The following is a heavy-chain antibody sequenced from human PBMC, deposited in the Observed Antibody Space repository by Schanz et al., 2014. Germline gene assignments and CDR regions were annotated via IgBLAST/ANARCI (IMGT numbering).Heavy chain of an antibody. V-gene: IGHV3-30*04. CDR3: ARESSDDIVLVPGAVFDH. J-gene: IGHJ4*02. D-gene: IGHD2-2*01. CDR1: GFTFSSYA. CDR2: VPFDGSQK. Sequence: QVQLVESGGGVVQPGRSLRLSCAASGFTFSSYALHWVRQAPGKGLEWVAFVPFDGSQKFYADSVKGRFTISRDNSKNAEYLQMNSLRPGDTAVYYCARESSDDIVLVPGAVFDHWGQGILVTVSS.